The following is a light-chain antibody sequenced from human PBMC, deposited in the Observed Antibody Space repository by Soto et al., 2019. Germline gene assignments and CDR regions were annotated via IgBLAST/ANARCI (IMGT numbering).Light chain of an antibody. Sequence: EIVWTQSPGTLSLSPGERATLSCRASQSVSRSYLAWYQQKPGQAPRLLIYGASSMPTGIPDRFSGSGSGTDFTLTISRLEPEDSAVYYCQQYGSSPRTFGQGTKVEIK. V-gene: IGKV3-20*01. CDR3: QQYGSSPRT. CDR1: QSVSRSY. J-gene: IGKJ1*01. CDR2: GAS.